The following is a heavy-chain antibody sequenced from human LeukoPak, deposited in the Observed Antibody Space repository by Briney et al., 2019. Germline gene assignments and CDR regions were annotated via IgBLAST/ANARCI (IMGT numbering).Heavy chain of an antibody. V-gene: IGHV3-23*01. J-gene: IGHJ6*02. CDR2: ISGDGGNT. Sequence: GGSLRRSCAASGFTFNLYPIIWVRQAPGKGPEGVASISGDGGNTYYGDSVKGRFTISRDNSKNLVFLQMSSLRAEDTAVYYCAKVLTTTRDFWYGMDVWGQGTTVTVS. CDR3: AKVLTTTRDFWYGMDV. D-gene: IGHD1-1*01. CDR1: GFTFNLYP.